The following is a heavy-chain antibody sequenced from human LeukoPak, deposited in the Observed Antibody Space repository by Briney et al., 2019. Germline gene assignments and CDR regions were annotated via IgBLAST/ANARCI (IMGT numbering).Heavy chain of an antibody. CDR2: INHSGST. D-gene: IGHD3-3*01. CDR3: ARGLGAFAI. V-gene: IGHV4-34*09. Sequence: SETLSLTCAVYGGSFSGYYWSWIRQPPGKGLEWIGEINHSGSTYYNPSLNSRVTISVAPSKNQFSLKLSSVTAADTAVYYCARGLGAFAICGQGTMVTVTS. CDR1: GGSFSGYY. J-gene: IGHJ3*02.